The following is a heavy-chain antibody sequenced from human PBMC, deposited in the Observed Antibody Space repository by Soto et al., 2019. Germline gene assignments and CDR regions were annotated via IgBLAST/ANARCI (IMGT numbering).Heavy chain of an antibody. J-gene: IGHJ6*02. CDR2: INPSGGST. Sequence: GASVKVSCKASGYTFTSYYMHWVRQAPGQGLEWMGIINPSGGSTSYAQKFQGRVTMTRDTSTSTVYMELSSLRSEDTAVYYCARDQGQXGPAAIKDYYYYYGMDVWGQGTTVTVSS. D-gene: IGHD2-2*02. CDR3: ARDQGQXGPAAIKDYYYYYGMDV. V-gene: IGHV1-46*01. CDR1: GYTFTSYY.